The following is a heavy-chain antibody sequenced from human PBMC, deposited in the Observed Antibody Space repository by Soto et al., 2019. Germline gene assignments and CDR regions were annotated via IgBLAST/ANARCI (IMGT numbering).Heavy chain of an antibody. V-gene: IGHV1-69*13. CDR2: IIPIFGTA. Sequence: SVKVSCKASGGTFSSYAISWVRQAPGQGLEWMGGIIPIFGTANYAQKFPGRVTITADESTSTAYMELSSLRSEDTAVYYCAREDPGIAVGYGMDVWGQGTTVTVS. J-gene: IGHJ6*02. CDR3: AREDPGIAVGYGMDV. D-gene: IGHD6-19*01. CDR1: GGTFSSYA.